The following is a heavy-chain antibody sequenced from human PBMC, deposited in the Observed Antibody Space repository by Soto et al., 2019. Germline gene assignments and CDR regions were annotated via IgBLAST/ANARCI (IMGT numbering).Heavy chain of an antibody. V-gene: IGHV1-8*01. J-gene: IGHJ4*02. CDR1: GYTFSSYD. CDR3: ARDYGDYSGDY. Sequence: QVQLVQSGAEVKKPGASVKVSCKASGYTFSSYDINWVRQATGQGLEWMGWMIPNSGKIGYEQKFQGRLTMTRNTSISTAYMELSSLRSEDTAVYYCARDYGDYSGDYWGQGTLVTVSS. CDR2: MIPNSGKI. D-gene: IGHD4-17*01.